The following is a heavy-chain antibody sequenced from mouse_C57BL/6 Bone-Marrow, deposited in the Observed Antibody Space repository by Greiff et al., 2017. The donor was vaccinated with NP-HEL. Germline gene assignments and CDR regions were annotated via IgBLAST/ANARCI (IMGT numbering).Heavy chain of an antibody. CDR2: IYPGDGDT. CDR1: GYAFSSSW. CDR3: ARGGITTVVNFDY. D-gene: IGHD1-1*01. J-gene: IGHJ2*01. Sequence: VQLQQSGPELVKPGASVKISCKASGYAFSSSWMNWVKQRPGKGLEWIGRIYPGDGDTNYNGKFKGKATLTADKSSSTAYMQLSSLLSEDSAVYFCARGGITTVVNFDYWGQGTTLTVSS. V-gene: IGHV1-82*01.